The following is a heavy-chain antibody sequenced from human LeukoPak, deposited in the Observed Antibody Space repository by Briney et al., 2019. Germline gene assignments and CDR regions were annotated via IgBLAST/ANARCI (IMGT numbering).Heavy chain of an antibody. D-gene: IGHD5-18*01. CDR2: INHSGST. J-gene: IGHJ6*04. CDR1: GGSFSGYY. V-gene: IGHV4-34*01. Sequence: SETLSLTCAVYGGSFSGYYWSWIRQPPGKGLEWIGEINHSGSTNYNPSLKSRVTISVDTSKNQFSLKLSSVTAADTAVYYCARGRGYSYGYSDVWGKGTTVTVSS. CDR3: ARGRGYSYGYSDV.